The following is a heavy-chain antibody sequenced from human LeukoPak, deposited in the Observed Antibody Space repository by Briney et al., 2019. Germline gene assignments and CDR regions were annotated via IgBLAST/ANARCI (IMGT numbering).Heavy chain of an antibody. J-gene: IGHJ4*02. V-gene: IGHV3-23*01. CDR1: GFTFSTYA. CDR3: AKDRSTVVTSGSGFDY. Sequence: QPGGSLRLSCAASGFTFSTYAMSWVRQAPGKGLEWVSGISRNDDSTYYADSVKGRFTISRDNSKNTLYLQMNSLRAEDTAAYYCAKDRSTVVTSGSGFDYWGQGTLVTVSS. D-gene: IGHD4-23*01. CDR2: ISRNDDST.